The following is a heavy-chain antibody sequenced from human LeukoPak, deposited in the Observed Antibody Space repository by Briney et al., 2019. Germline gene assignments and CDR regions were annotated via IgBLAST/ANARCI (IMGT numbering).Heavy chain of an antibody. CDR2: ISWNSGSI. D-gene: IGHD3-22*01. CDR3: AKVIGGSSGYGPYYYGMDV. V-gene: IGHV3-9*01. Sequence: GRSLRLSCAASGFTFDDYAMHWVRQAPGKGLEWVSGISWNSGSIGHADSVKGRFTISRDNAKNSLYLQMNSLRAEDTALYYCAKVIGGSSGYGPYYYGMDVWGQGTTVTVSS. CDR1: GFTFDDYA. J-gene: IGHJ6*02.